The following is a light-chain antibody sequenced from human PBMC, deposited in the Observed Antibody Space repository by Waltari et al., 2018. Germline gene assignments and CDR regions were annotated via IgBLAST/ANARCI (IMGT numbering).Light chain of an antibody. V-gene: IGKV1-39*01. CDR2: AAS. Sequence: DIQMTQSPSSLSASVGDRVTITCRASQSISSYLNWYKQNPGKAPKLLIYAASSLQSGVPSRFSGSGSGTDFTLTISSLQPEDFATYYCQQSYSTPMYTFGQGTKLEIK. J-gene: IGKJ2*01. CDR3: QQSYSTPMYT. CDR1: QSISSY.